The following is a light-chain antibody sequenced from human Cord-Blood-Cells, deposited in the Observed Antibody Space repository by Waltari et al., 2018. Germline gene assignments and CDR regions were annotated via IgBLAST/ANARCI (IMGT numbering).Light chain of an antibody. CDR1: QGISSY. J-gene: IGKJ4*01. Sequence: DIQLTQSPSFLSASVGDRVTITCRASQGISSYLAWYQQKPGKAPKLLIYAASTLQSGVPSRFSGSRSGTDFTLTISSLQTEDFATYYCQQRKSYPLTFGGGTKVEIK. CDR3: QQRKSYPLT. CDR2: AAS. V-gene: IGKV1-9*01.